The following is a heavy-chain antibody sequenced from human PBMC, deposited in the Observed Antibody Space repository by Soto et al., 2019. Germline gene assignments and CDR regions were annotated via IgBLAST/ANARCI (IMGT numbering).Heavy chain of an antibody. D-gene: IGHD3-22*01. CDR2: ISGSGGST. CDR1: GSTSSSYA. CDR3: AKDRTITMIVVPHAFDI. Sequence: PGGSLRLSCAASGSTSSSYAMSWVRQAPEKGLEWVSGISGSGGSTYYADSVKGRFTISRDNSKNTLYLQMNSLRAEDTAVYYCAKDRTITMIVVPHAFDIWGRGTMVTVSS. V-gene: IGHV3-23*01. J-gene: IGHJ3*02.